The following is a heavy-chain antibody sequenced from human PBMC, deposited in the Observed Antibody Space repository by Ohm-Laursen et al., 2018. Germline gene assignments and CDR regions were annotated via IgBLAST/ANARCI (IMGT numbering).Heavy chain of an antibody. Sequence: PSETLSLTCTVSGGSISSFYWSWIRQPPGKGLEWIGHVYYSGSTNYSPSVKSRVTISVDSSKSQFSLKLSSVTAADTAVYYCARQSPSRNYYDDSGYYGPFDFWGQGTLVTVSS. CDR2: VYYSGST. J-gene: IGHJ4*01. CDR3: ARQSPSRNYYDDSGYYGPFDF. V-gene: IGHV4-59*08. D-gene: IGHD3-22*01. CDR1: GGSISSFY.